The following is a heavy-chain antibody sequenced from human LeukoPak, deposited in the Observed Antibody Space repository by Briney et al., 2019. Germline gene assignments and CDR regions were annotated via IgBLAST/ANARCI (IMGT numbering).Heavy chain of an antibody. CDR3: ASGNYGGGYNYMDV. V-gene: IGHV4-4*07. J-gene: IGHJ6*03. CDR1: GGSISSYY. D-gene: IGHD1-7*01. CDR2: IYSSGSI. Sequence: SETLSLTCTVSGGSISSYYWSWIRQPAGKGLEWIGRIYSSGSINYNPSLKSRVIMSVDTSKNQFALKLSSVTAVDTAVYYCASGNYGGGYNYMDVWGKGTTVTVSS.